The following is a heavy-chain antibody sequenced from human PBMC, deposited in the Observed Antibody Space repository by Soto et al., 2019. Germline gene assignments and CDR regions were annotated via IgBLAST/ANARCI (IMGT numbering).Heavy chain of an antibody. Sequence: SETLSLTCAVSGGSISSGGYSWSWIRQPPGKGLEWIGYIYHSGSTYYNPSLKSRVTISVDRSKNQFSLRLSSVTAADTAVYYCARGTGVVPFDYWGQGTLVTVSS. CDR3: ARGTGVVPFDY. D-gene: IGHD3-3*01. V-gene: IGHV4-30-2*01. CDR2: IYHSGST. J-gene: IGHJ4*02. CDR1: GGSISSGGYS.